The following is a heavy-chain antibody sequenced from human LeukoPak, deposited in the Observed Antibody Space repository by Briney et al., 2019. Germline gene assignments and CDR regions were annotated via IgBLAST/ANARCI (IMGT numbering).Heavy chain of an antibody. CDR3: ARGQLHSNYFDY. CDR2: IIPIFGTA. J-gene: IGHJ4*02. D-gene: IGHD4-11*01. CDR1: GGTFSSYA. Sequence: SVKVSCKASGGTFSSYAISWARQAPGQGLEWMGGIIPIFGTANYAQKFQGRVTITADESTSTAYMELSSLRSEDTAVYYCARGQLHSNYFDYWGQGTLVTVSS. V-gene: IGHV1-69*01.